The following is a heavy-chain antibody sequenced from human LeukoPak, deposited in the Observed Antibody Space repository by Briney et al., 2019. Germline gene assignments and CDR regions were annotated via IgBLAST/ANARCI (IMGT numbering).Heavy chain of an antibody. D-gene: IGHD5-18*01. J-gene: IGHJ4*02. CDR3: AREKYSPPSPFDY. CDR1: GFTFSRYG. Sequence: GESLRLSCAASGFTFSRYGLHWVRQAPGKGLEWLAIIWYDGHNKYYADSVKGRFTISRDNSKNTLFLEMNELRAGDTAVYYFAREKYSPPSPFDYWGQGTLVTVSS. CDR2: IWYDGHNK. V-gene: IGHV3-33*01.